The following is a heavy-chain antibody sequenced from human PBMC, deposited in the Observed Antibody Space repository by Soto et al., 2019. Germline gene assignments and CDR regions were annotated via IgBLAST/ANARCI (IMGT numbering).Heavy chain of an antibody. V-gene: IGHV3-33*01. CDR2: IWYDGSNK. J-gene: IGHJ4*02. CDR3: ARDSVIETGEGY. CDR1: GFTFSTYG. D-gene: IGHD3-10*01. Sequence: QVQLVESGGGVVQPGRSLRLSCAASGFTFSTYGMHWVRQAPGKGLEWVAVIWYDGSNKYYADSVKGRFTISRDNSKNTLYRQRNSLRAEDTAGYYCARDSVIETGEGYWGQGTLVTVSS.